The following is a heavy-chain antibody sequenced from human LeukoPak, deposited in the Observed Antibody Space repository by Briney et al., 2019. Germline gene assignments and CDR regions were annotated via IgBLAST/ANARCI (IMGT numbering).Heavy chain of an antibody. V-gene: IGHV1-2*02. CDR1: GYTFTDYF. J-gene: IGHJ4*02. CDR3: ARARRTRNIYGDYVFLFDY. Sequence: ASVKVSCKASGYTFTDYFMHWVRQAPGQGLEWMGWINPNSDDTKYAQKFRGRVTMTRDTSITTAYMDLYRLTSDDTALYYCARARRTRNIYGDYVFLFDYWGQGTLVTVSS. CDR2: INPNSDDT. D-gene: IGHD4-17*01.